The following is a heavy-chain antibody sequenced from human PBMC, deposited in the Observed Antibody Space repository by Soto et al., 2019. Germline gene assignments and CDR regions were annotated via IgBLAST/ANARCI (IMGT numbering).Heavy chain of an antibody. CDR1: GGTFVRHV. CDR3: AAPACAATWCSPSHSLDH. CDR2: INPLSGIP. Sequence: QVQLVQSGAEVKKPESSVKVSCKTSGGTFVRHVISWVRQAPGQGPEWMGKINPLSGIPNYAQKFQDRVTFTADTDSSTAYMELISLRSDDTAVYFCAAPACAATWCSPSHSLDHWGQGTLVTVSS. V-gene: IGHV1-69*09. J-gene: IGHJ4*02. D-gene: IGHD2-2*01.